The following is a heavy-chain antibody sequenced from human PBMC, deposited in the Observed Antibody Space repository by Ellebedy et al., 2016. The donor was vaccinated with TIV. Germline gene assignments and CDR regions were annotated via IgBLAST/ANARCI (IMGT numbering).Heavy chain of an antibody. CDR3: ARPHYYDSSGDAFDI. Sequence: SVKVSXXASGGTFSSYAISWVRQAPGQGLEWMGGIIPIFGTANYAQKFQGRVTITADESTSTAYMELSSLRSEDTAVYYCARPHYYDSSGDAFDIWGQGTMVTVSS. CDR1: GGTFSSYA. CDR2: IIPIFGTA. D-gene: IGHD3-22*01. J-gene: IGHJ3*02. V-gene: IGHV1-69*13.